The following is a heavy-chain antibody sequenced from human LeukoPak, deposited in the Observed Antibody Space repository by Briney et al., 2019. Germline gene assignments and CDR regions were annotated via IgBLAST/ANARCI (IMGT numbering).Heavy chain of an antibody. CDR1: GFTFDDYA. J-gene: IGHJ4*02. V-gene: IGHV3-9*01. CDR2: ISWNSGSI. Sequence: GRSLRLSCAASGFTFDDYAMHWVRQAPGKGLEWVSGISWNSGSIGYADSVKGRFTISRDNAKNSLYLQMNSLRAEDTAVYYCARHLGDIVVVPAAFFDYWGQGTLVTVSS. D-gene: IGHD2-2*01. CDR3: ARHLGDIVVVPAAFFDY.